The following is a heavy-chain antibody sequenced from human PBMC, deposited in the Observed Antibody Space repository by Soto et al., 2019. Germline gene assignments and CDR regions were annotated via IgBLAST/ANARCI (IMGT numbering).Heavy chain of an antibody. J-gene: IGHJ4*02. V-gene: IGHV4-31*03. D-gene: IGHD3-22*01. Sequence: QVQLQESGPGLVKPSQTLSLTCTVSGGSISSGGYYWSWIRQHPGKGLEWIGYIYYSGSTYYNPSLKRRVTISVDTSKTQFSLKLSSVTAAATAVYYCARDPYYYDSSGYYFDYWGQGTLVTVSS. CDR2: IYYSGST. CDR1: GGSISSGGYY. CDR3: ARDPYYYDSSGYYFDY.